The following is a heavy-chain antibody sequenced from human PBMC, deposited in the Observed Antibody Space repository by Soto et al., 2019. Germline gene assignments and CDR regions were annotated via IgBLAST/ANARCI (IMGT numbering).Heavy chain of an antibody. V-gene: IGHV1-69*06. CDR3: GRRDTVVFLRSFEN. CDR2: IVPNIGTV. CDR1: GGTLTNFINYP. Sequence: QMQLVQSGAEVKKPGSSVKVSCKASGGTLTNFINYPINWVRQAPGQGLEWMGGIVPNIGTVNYAQKFQGRVTIPGEKSPGTAHRELSSVRCEDTAFYYGGRRDTVVFLRSFENGGQGPLATVSS. J-gene: IGHJ1*01. D-gene: IGHD4-17*01.